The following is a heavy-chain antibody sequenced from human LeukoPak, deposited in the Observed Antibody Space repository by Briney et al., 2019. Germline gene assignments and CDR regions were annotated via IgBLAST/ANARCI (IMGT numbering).Heavy chain of an antibody. V-gene: IGHV4-4*02. CDR2: IYHTGST. CDR1: GDSMISTNW. D-gene: IGHD2/OR15-2a*01. CDR3: ARFNSTYYYYDY. Sequence: SETLSLTCAVSGDSMISTNWWSWVRQPPGKGLELIGEIYHTGSTNYNPSLQSRVTISIDKSKNQFPLRLSSVTAADTAFYYCARFNSTYYYYDYWGQGTLVTVSS. J-gene: IGHJ4*02.